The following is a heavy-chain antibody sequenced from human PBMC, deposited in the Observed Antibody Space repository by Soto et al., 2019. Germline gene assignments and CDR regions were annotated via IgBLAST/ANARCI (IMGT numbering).Heavy chain of an antibody. J-gene: IGHJ4*02. CDR3: AGGLYSISWCFDY. Sequence: QVQLVESGGGVVQPGRSLRLSCAASGFTFSSYAMHWVRQAPGKGLEWVAVISSDAKNEYYADSAKGRFTISRDNSKNTLNLHMSSLRPEDTAVYYCAGGLYSISWCFDYWGQGTLVTVSS. V-gene: IGHV3-30*04. D-gene: IGHD6-13*01. CDR2: ISSDAKNE. CDR1: GFTFSSYA.